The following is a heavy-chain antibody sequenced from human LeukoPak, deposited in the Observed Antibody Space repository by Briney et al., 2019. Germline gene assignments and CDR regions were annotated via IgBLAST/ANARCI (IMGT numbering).Heavy chain of an antibody. V-gene: IGHV1-2*02. CDR2: INPNSGGT. CDR1: GYTFTGYY. CDR3: ARGSRIAAAECWFDP. Sequence: GASVKVSCKASGYTFTGYYMHWVRQAPGQGLEWMGWINPNSGGTNYAQKFQGRVTMTRDTSISTAYMELSRLRSDDTAVYYCARGSRIAAAECWFDPWGQGTLVTVSS. D-gene: IGHD6-13*01. J-gene: IGHJ5*02.